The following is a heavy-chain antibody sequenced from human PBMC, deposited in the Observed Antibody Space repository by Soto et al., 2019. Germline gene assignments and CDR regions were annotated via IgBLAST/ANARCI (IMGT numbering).Heavy chain of an antibody. D-gene: IGHD2-8*01. Sequence: PGESLKISCKGSWYSFTSYWISWVRQRPGKGLEWMGRIDPSDSYTNYSPSFQGHVTISADKSISTAYLQWSSLKASDTAMYYCARHGGWESYYGMDVWGQGTTVTVSS. J-gene: IGHJ6*02. CDR3: ARHGGWESYYGMDV. CDR1: WYSFTSYW. CDR2: IDPSDSYT. V-gene: IGHV5-10-1*01.